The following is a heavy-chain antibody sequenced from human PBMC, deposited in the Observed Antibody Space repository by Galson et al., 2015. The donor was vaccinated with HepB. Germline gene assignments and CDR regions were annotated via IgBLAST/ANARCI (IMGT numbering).Heavy chain of an antibody. D-gene: IGHD3-10*01. CDR1: GYTFTSYD. J-gene: IGHJ6*03. CDR3: ARAVKNFGFYIDV. V-gene: IGHV1-8*01. Sequence: SVKVSCKASGYTFTSYDINWVRQATGQGLEWMGWMNPNSANTGYAQKFQGRVTMTRNTSISTAYMELSSLRSEDTAVYYCARAVKNFGFYIDVWGKGTTVTVSS. CDR2: MNPNSANT.